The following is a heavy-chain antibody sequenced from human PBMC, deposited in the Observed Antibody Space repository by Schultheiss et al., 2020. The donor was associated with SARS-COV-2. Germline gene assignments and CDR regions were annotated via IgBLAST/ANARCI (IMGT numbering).Heavy chain of an antibody. V-gene: IGHV4-34*01. Sequence: SETLSLTCAVYGGSFSGYYWSWIRQPPGKGLEWIGQVSHSGGTHFNPSLKRRLTISIDTSKSQFSLRLRSVTAADTAIYFCSRGRTSVIPSPVLGLGPHYFSYYMDVWGKGTTVTVSS. CDR2: VSHSGGT. J-gene: IGHJ6*03. CDR3: SRGRTSVIPSPVLGLGPHYFSYYMDV. CDR1: GGSFSGYY. D-gene: IGHD4-11*01.